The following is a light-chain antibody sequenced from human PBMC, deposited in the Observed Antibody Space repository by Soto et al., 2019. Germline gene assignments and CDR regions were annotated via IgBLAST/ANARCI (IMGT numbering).Light chain of an antibody. CDR1: QDISKN. CDR2: DAS. J-gene: IGKJ5*01. V-gene: IGKV1-33*01. Sequence: IQMTKSPSSLSASVGDRVTITCQASQDISKNLNWYQQKPGKAPKLLIYDASSLQTGVPSRFSGSVPATHFTFTISSLQPEDVATYYCQQYDNLLPITFGQGTRLEIK. CDR3: QQYDNLLPIT.